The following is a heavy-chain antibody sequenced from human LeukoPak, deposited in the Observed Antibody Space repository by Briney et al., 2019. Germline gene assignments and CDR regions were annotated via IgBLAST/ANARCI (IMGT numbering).Heavy chain of an antibody. V-gene: IGHV4-39*01. D-gene: IGHD5-18*01. CDR2: IYYSGST. CDR3: ARQNRDTAMVTGYYYYMDV. Sequence: SETLSLTCTVSGGSISSSSYYWGWIRQPPGKGLEWIGSIYYSGSTYYNPSLKSRVTISVDTSKNQFSLKLSSVTAADTAVYYCARQNRDTAMVTGYYYYMDVWGKGTTVTVSS. J-gene: IGHJ6*03. CDR1: GGSISSSSYY.